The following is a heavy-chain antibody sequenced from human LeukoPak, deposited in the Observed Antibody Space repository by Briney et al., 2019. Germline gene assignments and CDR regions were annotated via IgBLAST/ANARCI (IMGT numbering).Heavy chain of an antibody. J-gene: IGHJ4*02. V-gene: IGHV6-1*01. CDR2: TYFRSKWYN. Sequence: SQTLSLTCGISGDXVSSNRATWTWIRQSPSRGLEWRGRTYFRSKWYNDYAVSVKGRITINPDTSKNQFSLQLNSVTPEDTAVYYCARGRGDIDFDFWGQGTLVTVSS. CDR1: GDXVSSNRAT. CDR3: ARGRGDIDFDF.